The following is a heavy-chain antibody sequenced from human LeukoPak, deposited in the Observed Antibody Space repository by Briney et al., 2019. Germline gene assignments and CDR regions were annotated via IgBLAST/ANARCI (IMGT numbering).Heavy chain of an antibody. J-gene: IGHJ6*03. Sequence: TGGSLRLSCAASGFTFSSYSMNWVRQAPGKGLEWVSSISSSSSYIYYADSVKGRFTISRDNAKNSLYLQMNSLRAEDTAVYYCARDAGYCSSTSCYLVYFMDVWGKGTTVTVSS. CDR3: ARDAGYCSSTSCYLVYFMDV. V-gene: IGHV3-21*01. CDR1: GFTFSSYS. CDR2: ISSSSSYI. D-gene: IGHD2-2*03.